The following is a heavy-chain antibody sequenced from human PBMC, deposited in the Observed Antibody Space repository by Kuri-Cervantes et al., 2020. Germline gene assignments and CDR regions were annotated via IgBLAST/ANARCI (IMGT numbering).Heavy chain of an antibody. CDR3: AKDSTTCFDY. D-gene: IGHD2/OR15-2a*01. V-gene: IGHV3-30*18. J-gene: IGHJ4*02. CDR2: ISHDGTYK. Sequence: LSLTCAASGFTFSSYGMHWVRQAPGKGLEWVAGISHDGTYKYYGDSVMGRFTISRDNSKNTLNLQVNSLRAEDTAVYYCAKDSTTCFDYWGQGTLVTVSS. CDR1: GFTFSSYG.